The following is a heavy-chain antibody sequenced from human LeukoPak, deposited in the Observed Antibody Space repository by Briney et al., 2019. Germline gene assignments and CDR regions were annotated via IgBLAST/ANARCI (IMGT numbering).Heavy chain of an antibody. J-gene: IGHJ4*02. V-gene: IGHV3-30*02. CDR1: GFTFSSYG. Sequence: PGGSLRLSCAASGFTFSSYGMHWVRQAPGKGLEWVAFIRYDGSNKYYADSVKGRFTISRDNSKNTLYLQMNSLRAEDTAVYYCARDSNLSGYWAGSRGFDYWGQGTLVTVSS. CDR3: ARDSNLSGYWAGSRGFDY. CDR2: IRYDGSNK. D-gene: IGHD3-22*01.